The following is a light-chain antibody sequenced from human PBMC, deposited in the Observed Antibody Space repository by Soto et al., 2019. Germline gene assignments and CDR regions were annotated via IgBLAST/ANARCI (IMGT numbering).Light chain of an antibody. V-gene: IGLV1-51*01. CDR3: GSWDSSLSAYV. CDR2: ADN. J-gene: IGLJ1*01. Sequence: QSVMTQPPSVSAAPGQKVTISCAGSSSNIGGNSVSWYQQLTGTAHQLLIYADNKRPSGIPDRFSGSKSGTSATLGITVFRTGDEADYYCGSWDSSLSAYVFGTGTKLTVL. CDR1: SSNIGGNS.